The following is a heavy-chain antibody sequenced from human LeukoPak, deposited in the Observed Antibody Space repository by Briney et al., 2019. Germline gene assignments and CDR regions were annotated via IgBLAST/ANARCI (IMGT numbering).Heavy chain of an antibody. CDR3: ARDSFSPYCGGDCTPLDY. CDR2: ISSSGSTI. D-gene: IGHD2-21*02. J-gene: IGHJ4*02. V-gene: IGHV3-11*01. Sequence: GRSRRLSWAVSGFTLSVYYIGWIRQAPGNGRGWVGYISSSGSTIYYADSAEGRFTISRHNAKNPLYRQMTSLRAEDPGVYVCARDSFSPYCGGDCTPLDYWGQGTLVTVSS. CDR1: GFTLSVYY.